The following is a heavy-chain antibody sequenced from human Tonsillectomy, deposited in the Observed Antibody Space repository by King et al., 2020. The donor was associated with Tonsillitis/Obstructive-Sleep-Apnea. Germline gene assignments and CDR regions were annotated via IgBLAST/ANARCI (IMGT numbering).Heavy chain of an antibody. J-gene: IGHJ2*01. CDR2: ITPKSGGT. Sequence: QLVQSGAEVKKPGASVMVSCKASGYSFSDYYMHWVRQAPGQGLEWMGWITPKSGGTNYAQKFQGRVTMTRDTSSSTVYMELSRLRSDDTAVYYCARAPYYDFWSGYLMDDWYFDLWGRGTLVTVSS. CDR1: GYSFSDYY. CDR3: ARAPYYDFWSGYLMDDWYFDL. V-gene: IGHV1-2*02. D-gene: IGHD3-3*01.